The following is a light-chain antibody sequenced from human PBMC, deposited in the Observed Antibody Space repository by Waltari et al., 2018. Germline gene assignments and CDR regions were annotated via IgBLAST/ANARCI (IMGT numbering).Light chain of an antibody. CDR2: DVN. J-gene: IGLJ3*02. V-gene: IGLV2-11*01. CDR3: CSYAGSTSWL. CDR1: NSDVGGYNY. Sequence: QSALTQPRSVSGSPGQSVAIPCTGTNSDVGGYNYASWYQHHPGKAPKPRIYDVNKRPSGVPDRFSGSKSGNTASLTISGLQAEDEAEYYCCSYAGSTSWLFGGGTKLTVL.